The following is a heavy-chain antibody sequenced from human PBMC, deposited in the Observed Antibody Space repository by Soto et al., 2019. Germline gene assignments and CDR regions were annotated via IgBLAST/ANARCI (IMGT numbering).Heavy chain of an antibody. CDR3: ARDLPPGGWLIPKGFDY. CDR2: ISYDGSNK. D-gene: IGHD6-19*01. CDR1: GFTFSSYA. Sequence: VGSLRLSCAASGFTFSSYAMHWVRQAPGKGLEWVAVISYDGSNKYYADSVKGRFTISRDNSKNTPYLQMNSLRAEDTAVYYCARDLPPGGWLIPKGFDYWGQGTLVTVSS. V-gene: IGHV3-30-3*01. J-gene: IGHJ4*02.